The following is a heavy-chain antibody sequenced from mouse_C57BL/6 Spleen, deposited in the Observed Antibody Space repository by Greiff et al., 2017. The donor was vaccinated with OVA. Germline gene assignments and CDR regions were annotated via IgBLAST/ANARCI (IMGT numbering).Heavy chain of an antibody. J-gene: IGHJ2*01. CDR2: IDPETGGT. V-gene: IGHV1-15*01. CDR1: GYTFTDYE. D-gene: IGHD2-4*01. CDR3: TPKYDYDGYYFDY. Sequence: QVQLKQSGAELVRPGASVTLSCKASGYTFTDYEMHWVKQTPVHGLEWIGAIDPETGGTAYNQKFKGKAILTADKSSSTAYMELRSLTSEDSAVYYGTPKYDYDGYYFDYWGQGTTLTVSS.